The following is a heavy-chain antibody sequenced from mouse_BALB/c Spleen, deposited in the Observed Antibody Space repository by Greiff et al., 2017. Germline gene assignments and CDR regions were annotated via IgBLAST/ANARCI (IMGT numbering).Heavy chain of an antibody. CDR3: ARSTTATLGFAY. CDR2: INPSNGRT. D-gene: IGHD1-2*01. J-gene: IGHJ3*01. CDR1: GYTFTSYW. Sequence: QVQLQQPGAELVKPGASVKLSCKASGYTFTSYWMHWVKQRPGQGLEWIGEINPSNGRTNYNEKFKSKATLTVDKSSSPAYMQLSSLTSEDSAVYYCARSTTATLGFAYWGQGTLVTVSA. V-gene: IGHV1S81*02.